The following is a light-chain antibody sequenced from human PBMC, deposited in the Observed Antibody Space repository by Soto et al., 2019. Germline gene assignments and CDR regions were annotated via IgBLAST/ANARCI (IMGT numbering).Light chain of an antibody. CDR2: GAS. CDR3: QHYGSSPRT. CDR1: QSISSTY. Sequence: PGERATLSCRASQSISSTYLAWYQQKPGQAPRLLIYGASSMATGIPDRFSGSGSGTDFTLTISRLGPEDFAVYYCQHYGSSPRTFGGGTKVEIK. J-gene: IGKJ4*01. V-gene: IGKV3-20*01.